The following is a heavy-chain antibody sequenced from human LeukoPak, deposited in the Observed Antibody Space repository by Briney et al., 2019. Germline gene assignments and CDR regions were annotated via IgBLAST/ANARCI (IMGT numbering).Heavy chain of an antibody. CDR1: GFIFSSHA. CDR3: ARERIPTSGTGWFDP. J-gene: IGHJ5*02. V-gene: IGHV3-30*04. Sequence: PGGPLRLSCAASGFIFSSHAMHWVRKAPGKGLEWLAVITDDGKKKYYADSVKGRFTISRDNSKNTLYLQLNSLRTEDTAVYYCARERIPTSGTGWFDPWGQGTLVTVSS. CDR2: ITDDGKKK. D-gene: IGHD6-13*01.